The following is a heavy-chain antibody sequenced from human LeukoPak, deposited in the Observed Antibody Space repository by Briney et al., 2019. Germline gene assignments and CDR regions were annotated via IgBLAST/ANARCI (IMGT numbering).Heavy chain of an antibody. CDR2: INHSGST. J-gene: IGHJ4*02. V-gene: IGHV4-34*01. CDR1: GGSFSGYY. CDR3: ARVIRYFDWLSEFQYYFDY. D-gene: IGHD3-9*01. Sequence: SETLSLTCAVYGGSFSGYYWSWIRQPPGKGLEWIGEINHSGSTNYNPSLKSRVTISVDTSKNQFSLKLSSVTAADTAVYYCARVIRYFDWLSEFQYYFDYWGQGTLVTVSS.